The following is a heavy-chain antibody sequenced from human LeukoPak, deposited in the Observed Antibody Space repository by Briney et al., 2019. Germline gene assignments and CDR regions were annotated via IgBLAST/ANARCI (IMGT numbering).Heavy chain of an antibody. V-gene: IGHV3-43*02. CDR1: GVTFDGYA. J-gene: IGHJ4*02. Sequence: GGSLRLSCAASGVTFDGYAMHWGRHAPGKRLEWVPLISGHSTKTYYADSVKGRFTISRDSSKISLYLQMNSLRTEDTALYYCAMDIGTGTSDYFDHWGQGTLVTVSS. CDR2: ISGHSTKT. D-gene: IGHD1-7*01. CDR3: AMDIGTGTSDYFDH.